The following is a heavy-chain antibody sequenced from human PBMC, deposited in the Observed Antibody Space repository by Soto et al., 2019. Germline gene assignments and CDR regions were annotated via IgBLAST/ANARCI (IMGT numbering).Heavy chain of an antibody. Sequence: GGSLRLSCAASGFTFSSYAMHCVRQAPGKGLEWVAVISYDGSNKYYADSVKGRFTISRDNSKNTLYLQMNSLRAEDTAVYYCAREEGIAVAGTFDYWGQGTLVTVSS. CDR3: AREEGIAVAGTFDY. D-gene: IGHD6-19*01. CDR2: ISYDGSNK. J-gene: IGHJ4*02. CDR1: GFTFSSYA. V-gene: IGHV3-30-3*01.